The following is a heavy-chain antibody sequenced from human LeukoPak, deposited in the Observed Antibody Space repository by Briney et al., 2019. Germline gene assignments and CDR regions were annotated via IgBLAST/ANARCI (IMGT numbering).Heavy chain of an antibody. CDR2: IYQSGST. CDR1: GYSLTSTYY. V-gene: IGHV4-38-2*02. J-gene: IGHJ4*02. CDR3: ARTPVIYYYDSSGYSDY. D-gene: IGHD3-22*01. Sequence: PSETLSLTCTVSGYSLTSTYYWGWIRQPPGKGLEWIGSIYQSGSTCYNPSLKSRVTISQDTSKNQFSLKLSSVTAADTAVYYCARTPVIYYYDSSGYSDYWGQGTLVTVSS.